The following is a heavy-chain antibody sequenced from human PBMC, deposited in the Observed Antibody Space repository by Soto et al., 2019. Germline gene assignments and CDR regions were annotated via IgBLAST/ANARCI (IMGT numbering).Heavy chain of an antibody. D-gene: IGHD6-25*01. V-gene: IGHV2-26*01. J-gene: IGHJ4*02. CDR3: ARMPMSGGYYFDY. CDR1: GFSLSNARMG. Sequence: GSGPTLVNPTETLTLTCTVSGFSLSNARMGVSWIRQPPGKALEWLAHIFSNDEKSYSTSLKSRLTISKDTSKSQVVLTMTNMDPVDTATYYCARMPMSGGYYFDYWGQGTLVTVSS. CDR2: IFSNDEK.